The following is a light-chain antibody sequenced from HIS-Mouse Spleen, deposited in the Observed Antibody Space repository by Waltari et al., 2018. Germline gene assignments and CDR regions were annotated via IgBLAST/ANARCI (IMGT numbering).Light chain of an antibody. CDR1: ALPKQY. V-gene: IGLV3-25*03. J-gene: IGLJ3*02. Sequence: SYELTQPPSVSVSPGQTARNTCPGDALPKQYAYWYKQKPGQAPVLVIYKDSERPSGIPERFSGSSSGTTVTLTISGVQAEDEADYYCQSADSSGTWVFGGGTKLTVL. CDR2: KDS. CDR3: QSADSSGTWV.